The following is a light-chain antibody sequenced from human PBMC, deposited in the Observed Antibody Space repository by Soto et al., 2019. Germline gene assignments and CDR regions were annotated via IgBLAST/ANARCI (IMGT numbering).Light chain of an antibody. CDR3: QQYGSSPP. V-gene: IGKV3-20*01. CDR1: EILSSTY. Sequence: LTQSPCTLSPSTGETATLSCRATEILSSTYMAWYQQPPGQAPRLLIYGASNRATGIPDRFSGSASGTHSTLTITRLEPEDFAVYYCQQYGSSPPFGQGTRLEIK. J-gene: IGKJ5*01. CDR2: GAS.